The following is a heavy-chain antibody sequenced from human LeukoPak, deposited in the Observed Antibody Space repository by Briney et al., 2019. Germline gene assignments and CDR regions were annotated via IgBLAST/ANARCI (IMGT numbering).Heavy chain of an antibody. CDR3: ATSGLDDY. CDR2: ISSSGGTI. D-gene: IGHD5-12*01. CDR1: GFTFSSYE. J-gene: IGHJ4*02. Sequence: GGSLRLSCAASGFTFSSYEMNWVRQAPGKGLEWVSFISSSGGTIYYADSVKGRFTISRDNAKSSLYLQMNSLRAEDTAVYYCATSGLDDYWGQGTLVTVSS. V-gene: IGHV3-48*03.